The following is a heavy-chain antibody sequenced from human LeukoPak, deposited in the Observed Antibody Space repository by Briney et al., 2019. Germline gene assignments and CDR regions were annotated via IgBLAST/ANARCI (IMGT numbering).Heavy chain of an antibody. Sequence: PSETLSLTCTISGDSINGHYWSWIRQPPGKRLEWIGDIHYKGSTNYNLSLKSRVTISVDTPKNHLSLNLTSVLAADTAIYYCARRDTGWNYCDYWGQGILVTVSS. CDR2: IHYKGST. J-gene: IGHJ4*02. V-gene: IGHV4-59*08. CDR1: GDSINGHY. CDR3: ARRDTGWNYCDY. D-gene: IGHD6-19*01.